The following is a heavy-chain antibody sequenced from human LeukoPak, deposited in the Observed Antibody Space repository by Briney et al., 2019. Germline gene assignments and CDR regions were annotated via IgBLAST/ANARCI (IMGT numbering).Heavy chain of an antibody. Sequence: GGSLRLSCAASGFILSNAWMNWVRQAPGKGLEWIGRIKSKIDGGPTDYAAPVKGRFTISRDDSKSTLYLQMNGLKTEDTGVYYCTTERAVWFGELFDYYDYWGQGTLVTVSS. CDR2: IKSKIDGGPT. CDR3: TTERAVWFGELFDYYDY. J-gene: IGHJ4*02. V-gene: IGHV3-15*01. CDR1: GFILSNAW. D-gene: IGHD3-10*01.